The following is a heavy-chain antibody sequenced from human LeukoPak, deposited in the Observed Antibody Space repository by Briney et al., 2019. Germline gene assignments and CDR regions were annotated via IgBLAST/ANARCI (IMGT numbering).Heavy chain of an antibody. CDR2: IDPSDSYT. D-gene: IGHD6-13*01. J-gene: IGHJ6*04. CDR1: GYSFTSYW. CDR3: ARGIAAADNKSPWDYYYGMDV. Sequence: GESLRISCQGSGYSFTSYWISWVRQMPGKGLEWMGRIDPSDSYTNYSPSFQGHVTISADKSISTAYLQWSSLKASDTAMYYCARGIAAADNKSPWDYYYGMDVWGKGTTVTVSS. V-gene: IGHV5-10-1*01.